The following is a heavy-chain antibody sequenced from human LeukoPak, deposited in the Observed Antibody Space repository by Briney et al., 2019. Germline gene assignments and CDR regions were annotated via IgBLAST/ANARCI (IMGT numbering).Heavy chain of an antibody. CDR1: GGSISSGSYY. Sequence: SQTLSLTCSVSGGSISSGSYYWSWIRQPPGKGLEWIGYIYYSGSTNYNPSLKSRVTISVDTSKNQFSLKLSSVTAADTAVYYCARGGFYSSSWTPDYWGQGTLVTVSS. CDR3: ARGGFYSSSWTPDY. V-gene: IGHV4-61*01. CDR2: IYYSGST. J-gene: IGHJ4*02. D-gene: IGHD6-13*01.